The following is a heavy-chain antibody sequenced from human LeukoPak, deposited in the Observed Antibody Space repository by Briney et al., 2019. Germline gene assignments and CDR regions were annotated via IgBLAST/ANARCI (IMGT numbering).Heavy chain of an antibody. CDR3: AKMDDSSGYYYD. CDR1: GFTFSSYA. V-gene: IGHV3-23*01. Sequence: PGGSLRLSCAASGFTFSSYAMTRVRQAPGKGLEWVSTISGSGGSTYYADSVKGRFTISRDNSKNTLYLQMNSLRAEDTAVYYCAKMDDSSGYYYDWGQGTLVTVSS. J-gene: IGHJ4*02. CDR2: ISGSGGST. D-gene: IGHD3-22*01.